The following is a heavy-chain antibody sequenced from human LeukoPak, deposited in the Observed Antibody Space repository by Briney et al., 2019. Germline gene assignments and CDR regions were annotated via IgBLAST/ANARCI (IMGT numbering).Heavy chain of an antibody. J-gene: IGHJ3*02. CDR1: VGSISTTSYY. CDR3: SFNLGSGSYAFDI. D-gene: IGHD3-10*01. CDR2: IYYGGST. Sequence: SETLSLTCTVSVGSISTTSYYWGWIRQPPGKGLEWIGSIYYGGSTYYSPSLKNRVTISLDTSKHQFSLKLSSVTAADTAVYYCSFNLGSGSYAFDIWGQGTMVTVSS. V-gene: IGHV4-39*07.